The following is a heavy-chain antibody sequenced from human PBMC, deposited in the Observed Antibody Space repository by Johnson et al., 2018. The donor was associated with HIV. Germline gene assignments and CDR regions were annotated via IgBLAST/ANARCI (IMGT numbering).Heavy chain of an antibody. CDR1: GFTFDDYA. D-gene: IGHD3-16*02. CDR3: ARDQLGSKFELSFYAFDM. J-gene: IGHJ3*02. Sequence: VQLVESGGGLVQPGRSLRLSCADSGFTFDDYAMHWVRQAPGKGLEWVSGISWHSGRIGYADSVKGRFTISRDNAKNSLYLQMNSLRAEDTALYYCARDQLGSKFELSFYAFDMWGQGTLVTVSS. CDR2: ISWHSGRI. V-gene: IGHV3-9*01.